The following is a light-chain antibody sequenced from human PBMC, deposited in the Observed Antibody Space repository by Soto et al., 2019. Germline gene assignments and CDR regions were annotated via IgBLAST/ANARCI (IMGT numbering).Light chain of an antibody. Sequence: QSVLTQPPSASGSPGQSVAISCTGTSSDVGAYKYVSWYQQHPGKAPKLMIYEVSNRPSGVSNRFSGSKSGNTASLTISGLQADDEADYYCNSYAGDIIRFVFGTGTKVTVL. J-gene: IGLJ1*01. CDR1: SSDVGAYKY. V-gene: IGLV2-8*01. CDR2: EVS. CDR3: NSYAGDIIRFV.